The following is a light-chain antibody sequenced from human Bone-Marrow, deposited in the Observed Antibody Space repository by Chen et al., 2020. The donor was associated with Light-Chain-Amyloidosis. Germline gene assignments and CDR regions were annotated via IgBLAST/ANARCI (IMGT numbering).Light chain of an antibody. CDR2: WAS. V-gene: IGKV4-1*01. Sequence: DIVMTQSPDSLAVSLGERATINCKSSQSVLYSSNNNNYLAWYQHKPGQPPKLLIYWASTRQFGVPDRFSGSGSGTDFTLTISSLQAGDVAVYYCQQYYSTPITLGQGTRLEIK. J-gene: IGKJ5*01. CDR3: QQYYSTPIT. CDR1: QSVLYSSNNNNY.